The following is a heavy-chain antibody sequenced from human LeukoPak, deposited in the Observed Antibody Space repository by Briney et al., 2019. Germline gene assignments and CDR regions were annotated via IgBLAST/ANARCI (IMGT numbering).Heavy chain of an antibody. CDR3: ARDFPLTGDYYFGAFDI. CDR2: ISSSSSYI. CDR1: GFTFSSYS. J-gene: IGHJ3*02. D-gene: IGHD4-17*01. Sequence: PGGSLRLSCAASGFTFSSYSMNWVRQAPGKGLEWVSSISSSSSYIYYADSVKGRFTISRDNAKNSLYLQMNSLRAEDTAVYYCARDFPLTGDYYFGAFDIWGQGPMVTVSS. V-gene: IGHV3-21*01.